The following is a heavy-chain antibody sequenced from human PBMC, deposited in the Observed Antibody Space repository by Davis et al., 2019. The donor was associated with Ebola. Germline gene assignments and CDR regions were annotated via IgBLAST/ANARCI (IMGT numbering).Heavy chain of an antibody. D-gene: IGHD6-13*01. Sequence: GGSLRLSCAASGFTFSSYSMNWVRQAPGKGLEWVSYISSSGSTIYYADSVKGRFTISRDNAKNSLYLQMNSLRAEDTAVYYCARAARAAHPSAYYYYYGMDVWGQGTTVTVSS. J-gene: IGHJ6*02. CDR3: ARAARAAHPSAYYYYYGMDV. V-gene: IGHV3-48*04. CDR1: GFTFSSYS. CDR2: ISSSGSTI.